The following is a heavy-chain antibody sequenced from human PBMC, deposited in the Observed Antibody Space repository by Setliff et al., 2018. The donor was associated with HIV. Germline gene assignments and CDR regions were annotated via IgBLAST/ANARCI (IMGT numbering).Heavy chain of an antibody. CDR3: ARVLGRYCSGGSCFYYYYGMDV. Sequence: PGGSLRLSCATSGFTFSNYGMHWVRQAPGKGLEWVALIWNDGTNKYYTNSVKGRFTISRDNSKNTLFLQMNSLRAEDTAVYYCARVLGRYCSGGSCFYYYYGMDVWGQGTTVTVSS. D-gene: IGHD2-15*01. CDR1: GFTFSNYG. CDR2: IWNDGTNK. J-gene: IGHJ6*02. V-gene: IGHV3-33*01.